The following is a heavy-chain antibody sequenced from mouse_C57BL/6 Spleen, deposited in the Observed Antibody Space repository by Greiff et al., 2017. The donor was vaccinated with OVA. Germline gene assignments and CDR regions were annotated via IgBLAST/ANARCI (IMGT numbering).Heavy chain of an antibody. CDR2: ISYDGSN. Sequence: DVKLQESGPGLVKPSQSLSLTCSVTGYSITSGYYWNWIRQFPGNKLEWMGYISYDGSNNYNPSLKNRISITRDTSKNQFFLKLNSVTTEDTATYYCAREAIYYDYYYFDYWGQGTTLTVSS. V-gene: IGHV3-6*01. CDR1: GYSITSGYY. D-gene: IGHD2-4*01. J-gene: IGHJ2*01. CDR3: AREAIYYDYYYFDY.